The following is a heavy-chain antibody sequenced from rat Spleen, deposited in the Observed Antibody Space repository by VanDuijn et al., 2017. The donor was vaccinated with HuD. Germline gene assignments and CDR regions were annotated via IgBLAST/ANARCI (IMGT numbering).Heavy chain of an antibody. CDR1: GFTFDDYH. J-gene: IGHJ2*01. V-gene: IGHV5-20*01. Sequence: EVQLVESGGGLVQPGRSLKLSCAASGFTFDDYHMARVRQAPTKGLEWVASINYDGSSTYYRDSVKGRFTLSRDNAKSSLYLQMDSLRSEDTATYYCTRDRILRSTGFDYWGQGVMVTVSS. D-gene: IGHD1-6*01. CDR3: TRDRILRSTGFDY. CDR2: INYDGSST.